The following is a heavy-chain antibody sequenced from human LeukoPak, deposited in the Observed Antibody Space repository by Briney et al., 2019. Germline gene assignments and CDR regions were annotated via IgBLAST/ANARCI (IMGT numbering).Heavy chain of an antibody. V-gene: IGHV2-5*02. CDR1: GFSLSNSGVG. J-gene: IGHJ3*02. CDR2: MYWDDDK. Sequence: SGPTLVKPTQTLTLTCTFSGFSLSNSGVGVCWIRQPPGKALEWLALMYWDDDKRYSPSLKSRLTITKDTSKNQVVLTMTNMVPVDTATYYCAHRLVTMIGVADAFDIWGQGTMVTVSS. D-gene: IGHD3-22*01. CDR3: AHRLVTMIGVADAFDI.